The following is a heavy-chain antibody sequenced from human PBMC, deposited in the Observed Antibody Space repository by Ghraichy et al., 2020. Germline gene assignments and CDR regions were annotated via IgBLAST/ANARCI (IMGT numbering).Heavy chain of an antibody. CDR2: IIPILGIA. CDR3: ARDGSYDFWCGYYDY. Sequence: SVKVSCKASGGTFSSYAISWVRQAPGQGLEWMGRIIPILGIANYAQKFQGRVTITADKSTSTAYMELSSLRSEDTAVYYCARDGSYDFWCGYYDYWGQGTLVTVSS. CDR1: GGTFSSYA. J-gene: IGHJ4*02. D-gene: IGHD3-3*01. V-gene: IGHV1-69*04.